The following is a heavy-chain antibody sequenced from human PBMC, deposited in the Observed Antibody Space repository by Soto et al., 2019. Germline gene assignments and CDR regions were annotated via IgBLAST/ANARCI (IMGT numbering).Heavy chain of an antibody. D-gene: IGHD3-3*01. J-gene: IGHJ6*02. CDR2: ISGSGGST. V-gene: IGHV3-23*01. CDR3: ARAQYYDFWSGFPYYYYYGMDV. CDR1: GFTFTIFA. Sequence: PGGSLRLSCAASGFTFTIFAMSWVRQSPGKGLEWVSTISGSGGSTYYADAVKGRFTISRDNSMGTLYLQMNSLRDEDTAVYYCARAQYYDFWSGFPYYYYYGMDVWGQGTTVTVSS.